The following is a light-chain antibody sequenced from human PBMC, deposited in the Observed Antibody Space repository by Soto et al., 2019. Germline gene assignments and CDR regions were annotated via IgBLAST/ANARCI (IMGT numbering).Light chain of an antibody. CDR3: QQVDKNPLT. Sequence: DIQLTQSPSLLSASEGDRVTITCRASQGITSHLAWYQQKPGTAPKLLIYAASTLQSGVPSRFSGSGFGTEFTLTISSLQPEDLATYYCQQVDKNPLTFGGGTKVEIK. V-gene: IGKV1-9*01. J-gene: IGKJ4*01. CDR1: QGITSH. CDR2: AAS.